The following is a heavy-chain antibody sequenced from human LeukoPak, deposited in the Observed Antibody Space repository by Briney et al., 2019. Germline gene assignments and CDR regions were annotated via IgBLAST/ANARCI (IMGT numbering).Heavy chain of an antibody. CDR2: IIPIFGTA. V-gene: IGHV1-69*05. CDR1: GGTFSSYA. Sequence: SVKVSCKASGGTFSSYAISWVRQAPGQGLEWMGGIIPIFGTANYAQKFQGRVTITTDESTSTAYMELSSLRSEDTAVYYCARFRYYYYDSSGYYDDAFDIWGQGTMVTVSS. D-gene: IGHD3-22*01. J-gene: IGHJ3*02. CDR3: ARFRYYYYDSSGYYDDAFDI.